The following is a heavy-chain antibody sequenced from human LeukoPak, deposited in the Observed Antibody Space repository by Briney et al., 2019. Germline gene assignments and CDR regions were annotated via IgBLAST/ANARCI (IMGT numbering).Heavy chain of an antibody. Sequence: GASVKVSCKTSGGTFSSYSISWVRQAPGQGLECMGGIIPMSGTIKYAQQFQGRVTMTADRSTSTAYMALSSLRSEDTAVYYCATYRSTWSPRFEYFQHWGQGTLVTVSS. CDR3: ATYRSTWSPRFEYFQH. CDR1: GGTFSSYS. D-gene: IGHD6-13*01. CDR2: IIPMSGTI. J-gene: IGHJ1*01. V-gene: IGHV1-69*06.